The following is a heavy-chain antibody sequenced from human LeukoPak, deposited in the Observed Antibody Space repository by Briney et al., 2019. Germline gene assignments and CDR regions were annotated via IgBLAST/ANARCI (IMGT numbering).Heavy chain of an antibody. CDR1: GGSISSYY. J-gene: IGHJ6*03. CDR2: IYYSGST. V-gene: IGHV4-59*01. CDR3: ARGGIAARRPTIYYYYYYMGV. D-gene: IGHD6-6*01. Sequence: SETLSLTCTVSGGSISSYYWSWIRQPPGKGLEWIGYIYYSGSTNYNPSLKSRVTISVDTSKNQFSLKLSSVTAADTAVYYCARGGIAARRPTIYYYYYYMGVWGKGTTVTVSS.